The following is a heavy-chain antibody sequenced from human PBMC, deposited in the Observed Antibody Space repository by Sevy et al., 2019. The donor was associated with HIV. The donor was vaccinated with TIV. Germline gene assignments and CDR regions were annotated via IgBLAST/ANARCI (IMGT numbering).Heavy chain of an antibody. CDR3: ARDRRGGATLLDYYYYMHV. CDR1: GFTFSDYY. V-gene: IGHV3-11*06. J-gene: IGHJ6*03. D-gene: IGHD1-26*01. CDR2: ISSSSSYT. Sequence: GGSLRLSCAASGFTFSDYYMSWIRQAPGKGLEWVSYISSSSSYTNYADSVKGRFTISRDNAKNSLYLQMNSLRAEDTAVYYCARDRRGGATLLDYYYYMHVWGKGTTVTVSS.